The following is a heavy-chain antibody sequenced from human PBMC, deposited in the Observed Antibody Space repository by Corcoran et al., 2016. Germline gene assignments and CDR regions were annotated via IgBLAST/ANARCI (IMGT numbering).Heavy chain of an antibody. Sequence: EVKLVESGGGMVQPGRSLRLSCTASVFTFGDSAMSWFREAPGKGLAWVGFIRSKAYGGTTEYAASVKVRFTILRDDSKSIAYLKMKSLKTEDTAVDYCTRGRIVVRRGNDAFDIWGQGTMVTVSS. CDR2: IRSKAYGGTT. J-gene: IGHJ3*02. D-gene: IGHD3-10*01. CDR3: TRGRIVVRRGNDAFDI. V-gene: IGHV3-49*03. CDR1: VFTFGDSA.